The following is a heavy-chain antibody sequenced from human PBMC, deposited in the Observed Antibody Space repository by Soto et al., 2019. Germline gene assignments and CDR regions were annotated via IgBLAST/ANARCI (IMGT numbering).Heavy chain of an antibody. J-gene: IGHJ4*02. V-gene: IGHV4-39*01. CDR3: ARGPETDYGGTQLDY. CDR1: GGSISSSSYY. CDR2: IYYSGST. D-gene: IGHD4-17*01. Sequence: SETLSLTCTVSGGSISSSSYYWGWIRQPPGKGLEWIGSIYYSGSTYYNPSLKSRVTISVDTSKNQFSLKLSSVTAADTAVYYCARGPETDYGGTQLDYWGQGTLVTVSS.